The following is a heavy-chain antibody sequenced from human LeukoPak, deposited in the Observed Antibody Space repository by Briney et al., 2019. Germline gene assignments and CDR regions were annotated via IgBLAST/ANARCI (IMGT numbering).Heavy chain of an antibody. J-gene: IGHJ3*02. CDR2: IYPGDSDT. CDR3: ARRIAVAGTARAFDI. D-gene: IGHD6-19*01. Sequence: GESLKISCKGSGYSFTSYWIGWVRQVPGKGLEWMGIIYPGDSDTRYSPSFQGQVTISADKSISTAYLQWSSLKASDTAMYYCARRIAVAGTARAFDIWGQGTMVTVSS. CDR1: GYSFTSYW. V-gene: IGHV5-51*01.